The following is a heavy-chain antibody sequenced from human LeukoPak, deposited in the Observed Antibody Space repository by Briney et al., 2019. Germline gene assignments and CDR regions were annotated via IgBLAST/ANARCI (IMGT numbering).Heavy chain of an antibody. V-gene: IGHV4-4*07. CDR1: GASISSYY. CDR3: ARDYFDSSGYYGRGGYYYMDV. Sequence: SETLSLTCTVSGASISSYYWSWIRQPAGKRLQWIGRIYTSGSTNYNPSVKSRVTISVDKSKNQFSLKLSSVTAADTAVYYCARDYFDSSGYYGRGGYYYMDVWGKGTTVTVSS. CDR2: IYTSGST. D-gene: IGHD3-22*01. J-gene: IGHJ6*03.